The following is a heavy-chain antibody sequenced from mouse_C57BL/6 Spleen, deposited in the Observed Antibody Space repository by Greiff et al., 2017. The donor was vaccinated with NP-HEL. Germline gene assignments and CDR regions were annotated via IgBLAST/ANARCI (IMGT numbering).Heavy chain of an antibody. CDR1: GFTFSSYT. D-gene: IGHD1-1*01. V-gene: IGHV5-9*01. J-gene: IGHJ2*01. CDR3: ARLYYYGSSYPYFDY. CDR2: ISGGGGNT. Sequence: EVKVEESGGGLVKPGGSLKLSCAASGFTFSSYTMSWVRQTPEKRLEWVATISGGGGNTYYPDSVKGRFTISRDNAKNTLYLQMSSLRSEDTALYYCARLYYYGSSYPYFDYWGQGTTLTVSS.